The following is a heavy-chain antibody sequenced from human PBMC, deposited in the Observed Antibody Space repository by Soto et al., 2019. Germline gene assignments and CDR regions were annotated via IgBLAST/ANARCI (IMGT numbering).Heavy chain of an antibody. CDR1: GGSISSYY. CDR2: MYNTGST. J-gene: IGHJ5*02. V-gene: IGHV4-59*01. D-gene: IGHD3-22*01. Sequence: PSETLSLTCTVSGGSISSYYWSWIRQPPGKGLEWIGYMYNTGSTIYNPSLKSRVTISVDTSKNQFSLKMSSVTAADTAVYYCARARQYYDCELDPCGQGTLVTVSS. CDR3: ARARQYYDCELDP.